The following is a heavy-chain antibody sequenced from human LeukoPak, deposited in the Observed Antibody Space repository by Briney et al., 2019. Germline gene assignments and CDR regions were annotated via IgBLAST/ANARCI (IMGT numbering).Heavy chain of an antibody. CDR3: ARDVRYCNGGCYGWFDP. D-gene: IGHD2-15*01. CDR1: GFTFSSYA. CDR2: ISYDGSNK. V-gene: IGHV3-30*04. Sequence: GGSLRLSCAASGFTFSSYAMHWVRQAPGKGLEWVAVISYDGSNKYYADSVKGRFTISRDNSKNTLYLQMNSLRAEDTALYYCARDVRYCNGGCYGWFDPWGQGTLVTVSS. J-gene: IGHJ5*02.